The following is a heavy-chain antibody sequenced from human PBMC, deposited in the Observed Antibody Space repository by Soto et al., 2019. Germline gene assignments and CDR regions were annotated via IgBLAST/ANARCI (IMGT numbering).Heavy chain of an antibody. CDR3: ARETRIWSVGELSLYRPLDY. Sequence: PRGSLRLSCAASGFTFSSYAMHWVRQAPGKGLEWVAVISYDGSNKYYADSVKGRFTISRDNSKNTLYLQMNSLRAEDTAVYYCARETRIWSVGELSLYRPLDYWGQVNLVTVSS. J-gene: IGHJ4*02. CDR1: GFTFSSYA. V-gene: IGHV3-30-3*01. D-gene: IGHD3-16*02. CDR2: ISYDGSNK.